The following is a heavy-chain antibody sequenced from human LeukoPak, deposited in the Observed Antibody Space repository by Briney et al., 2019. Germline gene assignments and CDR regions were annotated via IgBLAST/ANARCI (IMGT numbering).Heavy chain of an antibody. J-gene: IGHJ4*02. V-gene: IGHV4-30-4*08. CDR2: IYYGGST. CDR3: ARGPPEDGSGSYYDY. CDR1: GGSISSGDYY. D-gene: IGHD3-10*01. Sequence: SQTLSLTCTVSGGSISSGDYYWSWIRPPPGRGLDWIGYIYYGGSTYYNPSLKSRVTISVDTSKNQFSLKLSSVTAADTAVYYCARGPPEDGSGSYYDYWGQGTLVTVSS.